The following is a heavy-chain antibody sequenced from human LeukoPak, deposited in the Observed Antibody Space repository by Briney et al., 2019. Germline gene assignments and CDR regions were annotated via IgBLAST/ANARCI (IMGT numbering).Heavy chain of an antibody. V-gene: IGHV5-51*01. CDR3: ARIYRVIVMAGYFDY. Sequence: RGESLKISCKGSGYSFTSYWIGWVRQMPGKGLEWMGIIYPGDSDTRYSPSFQGQVTISADKSISTAYLQWSSLKASDTAMYYCARIYRVIVMAGYFDYWGQGTLVTVSS. CDR1: GYSFTSYW. CDR2: IYPGDSDT. D-gene: IGHD3-16*02. J-gene: IGHJ4*02.